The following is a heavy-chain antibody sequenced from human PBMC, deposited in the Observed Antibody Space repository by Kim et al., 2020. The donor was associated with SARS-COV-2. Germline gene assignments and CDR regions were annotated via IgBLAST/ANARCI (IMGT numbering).Heavy chain of an antibody. CDR3: ARDQSAGYSSSWNDY. V-gene: IGHV3-30*07. Sequence: ANSVKGRFTNSGDKSENTLYLQMSSLRAEDTAVYYCARDQSAGYSSSWNDYWGQGTLVTVSS. J-gene: IGHJ4*02. D-gene: IGHD6-13*01.